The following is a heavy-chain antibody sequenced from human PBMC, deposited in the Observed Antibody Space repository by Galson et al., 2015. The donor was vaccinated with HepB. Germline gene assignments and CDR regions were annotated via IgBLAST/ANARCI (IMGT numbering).Heavy chain of an antibody. CDR3: ARTQVGAAYFDY. V-gene: IGHV6-1*01. Sequence: CAIPGDSVSSTSAVWHWVRQSPSRGLEWLGRTWYRSKWYYEFAVSAESRITINPDTSKNQFSLQLSSVTPEDTAVYYCARTQVGAAYFDYWGQGTLVTVSS. CDR1: GDSVSSTSAV. J-gene: IGHJ4*02. CDR2: TWYRSKWYY. D-gene: IGHD1-26*01.